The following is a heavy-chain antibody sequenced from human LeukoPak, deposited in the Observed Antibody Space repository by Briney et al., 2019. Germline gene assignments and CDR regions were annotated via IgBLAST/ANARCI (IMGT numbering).Heavy chain of an antibody. CDR3: ARFLTSSQYQLLNYMDV. D-gene: IGHD2-2*01. CDR1: GYSFTSYW. V-gene: IGHV5-51*01. J-gene: IGHJ6*03. Sequence: GESLKISCKGSGYSFTSYWIGWVRQMPGKGLEWMGIIYPGDSDTRYSPSFQGQVTISADKSISTAYLQWSSLKASDTAMYYCARFLTSSQYQLLNYMDVWGKGTTVTVSS. CDR2: IYPGDSDT.